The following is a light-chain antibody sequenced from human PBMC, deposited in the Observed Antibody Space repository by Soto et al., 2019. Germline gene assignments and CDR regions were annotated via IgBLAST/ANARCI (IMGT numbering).Light chain of an antibody. CDR2: GAS. V-gene: IGKV3D-15*01. Sequence: EIVMTQSPATLSVSPGERATLSCRASQSVSSNLPWYQQKPGQAPRLLIYGASTRATGIPARFSGSGSGTEFTLTISSLLSEDFAVYYCQQYNNWPPYTFGQGTKLEIK. CDR1: QSVSSN. J-gene: IGKJ2*01. CDR3: QQYNNWPPYT.